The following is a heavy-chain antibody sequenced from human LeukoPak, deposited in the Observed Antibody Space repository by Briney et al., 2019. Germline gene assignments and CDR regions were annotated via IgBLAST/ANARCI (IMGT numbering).Heavy chain of an antibody. J-gene: IGHJ3*02. Sequence: SETLSLTCTVSGGSISSSSYYWGWIRQPPGKGLEWIGSIYYSGSTYYNPSLKSRVTISVDTSKNQFSLKLSSVTAADTAVYYCAVSSGWYGSSGAFDIWGQGTMVTVSS. D-gene: IGHD6-19*01. CDR1: GGSISSSSYY. CDR2: IYYSGST. CDR3: AVSSGWYGSSGAFDI. V-gene: IGHV4-39*01.